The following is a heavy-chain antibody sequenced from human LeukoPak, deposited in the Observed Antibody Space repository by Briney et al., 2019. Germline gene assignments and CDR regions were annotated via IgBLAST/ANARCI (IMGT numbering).Heavy chain of an antibody. V-gene: IGHV3-74*03. CDR2: ISSDGSST. CDR3: ARAGKYSSSWYDY. J-gene: IGHJ4*02. D-gene: IGHD6-13*01. Sequence: PGGSLRLSCAASGFTFSSYCMHWVRQAPGKGPVWVSRISSDGSSTKYADSVKGRFTISRDNAKNTLYVQMYSLRAEDTAVYYCARAGKYSSSWYDYWGQGTLVTVSS. CDR1: GFTFSSYC.